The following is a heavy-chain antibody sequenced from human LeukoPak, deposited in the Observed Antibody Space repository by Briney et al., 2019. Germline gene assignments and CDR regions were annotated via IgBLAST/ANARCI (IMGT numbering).Heavy chain of an antibody. CDR3: ATRVINWNYRNWFDP. CDR1: GFVFTSYG. Sequence: ASVKVSCKASGFVFTSYGFTWVRQAPGQGLEWMGWISANDGKTHYSEKHQGRVTMSTDTVTSTAYMELRSLRSDDTAVYYCATRVINWNYRNWFDPWGQGTLVTVSS. J-gene: IGHJ5*02. CDR2: ISANDGKT. V-gene: IGHV1-18*01. D-gene: IGHD1-7*01.